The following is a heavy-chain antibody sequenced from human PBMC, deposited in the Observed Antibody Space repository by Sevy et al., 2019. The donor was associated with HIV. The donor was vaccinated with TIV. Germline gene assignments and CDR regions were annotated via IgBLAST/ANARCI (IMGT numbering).Heavy chain of an antibody. CDR1: GFAFSAYW. J-gene: IGHJ4*01. CDR3: GGGGGGFYGDYPFDY. Sequence: GGSLRLSCSASGFAFSAYWMVWVRQGPGKGLEWVANIKQDGSEQNYVDSVEGRFTISRDNGKNLLYLQMNDLRAEDRAGYFWGGGGGGFYGDYPFDYWGHGTLVTVSS. D-gene: IGHD4-17*01. V-gene: IGHV3-7*01. CDR2: IKQDGSEQ.